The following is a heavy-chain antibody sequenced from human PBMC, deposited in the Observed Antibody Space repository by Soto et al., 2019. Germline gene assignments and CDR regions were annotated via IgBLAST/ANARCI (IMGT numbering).Heavy chain of an antibody. D-gene: IGHD2-15*01. CDR3: ARGGSRYCSGGSCYYAFHI. Sequence: QVQLVQSGAEVKKPGASVKVSCKASGYTFTSYDINWVRQATGQGLEWMGWMNPNSGNTGYAQKFQGRVTMTRNTSISTAYMELSSLRSEDTAVYYCARGGSRYCSGGSCYYAFHIWGQGTMVTVSS. J-gene: IGHJ3*02. CDR1: GYTFTSYD. CDR2: MNPNSGNT. V-gene: IGHV1-8*01.